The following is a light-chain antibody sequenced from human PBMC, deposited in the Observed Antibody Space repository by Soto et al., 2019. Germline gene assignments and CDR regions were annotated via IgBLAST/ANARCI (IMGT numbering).Light chain of an antibody. J-gene: IGKJ3*01. Sequence: EIVMTQSPATLSVSPGERATLSCRASQSVSSKLGWYQQKPGHAPRLLIYGASIRATGIQARFSGSGSGTEFTLTISSLQSEDFAVYYCQKYNNWPRTFGPGNKVDIK. V-gene: IGKV3-15*01. CDR2: GAS. CDR1: QSVSSK. CDR3: QKYNNWPRT.